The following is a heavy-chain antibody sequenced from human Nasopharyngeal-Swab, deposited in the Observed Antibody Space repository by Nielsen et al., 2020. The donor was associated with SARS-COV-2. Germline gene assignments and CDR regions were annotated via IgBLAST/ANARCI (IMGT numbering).Heavy chain of an antibody. CDR2: IYYSEST. J-gene: IGHJ4*02. Sequence: RQAPGKGPEWIGYIYYSESTNYSPSLKSRVTISVDTSKNQFSLKLSSVTAADTAVYYCAGAVAGTGWDYWGQGTLVTVSS. V-gene: IGHV4-59*01. D-gene: IGHD6-19*01. CDR3: AGAVAGTGWDY.